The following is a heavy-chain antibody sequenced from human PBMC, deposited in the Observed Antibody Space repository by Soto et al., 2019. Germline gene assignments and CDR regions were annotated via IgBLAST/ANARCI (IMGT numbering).Heavy chain of an antibody. J-gene: IGHJ4*02. CDR3: ARVGAVAGNLGRYYFDY. Sequence: PSETLSLTCAVSGYSISSGYYWGWIRQPPGKGLEWIGSIYHSGSTYYNPSLKSRVTISADTSKNQFSLKLSSVTAADTAVYYCARVGAVAGNLGRYYFDYWGQGTLVTVSS. V-gene: IGHV4-38-2*01. CDR2: IYHSGST. D-gene: IGHD6-19*01. CDR1: GYSISSGYY.